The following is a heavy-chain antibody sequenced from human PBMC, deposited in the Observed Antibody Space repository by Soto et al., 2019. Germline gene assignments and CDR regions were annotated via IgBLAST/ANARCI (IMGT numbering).Heavy chain of an antibody. V-gene: IGHV1-69*02. CDR2: IIPILGIA. CDR3: ARLPGASYYYDSSGYYFGRDAFDI. D-gene: IGHD3-22*01. J-gene: IGHJ3*02. CDR1: GGTFSSYT. Sequence: SVKVSCKASGGTFSSYTISWVRQAPGQGLEWMGRIIPILGIANYAQKFQGRVTITADKSTSTAYMELSSLRSEDTAVYYCARLPGASYYYDSSGYYFGRDAFDIWGQGTMVTVSS.